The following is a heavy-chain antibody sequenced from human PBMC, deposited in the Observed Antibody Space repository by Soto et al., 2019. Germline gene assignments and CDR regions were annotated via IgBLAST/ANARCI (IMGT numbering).Heavy chain of an antibody. D-gene: IGHD1-26*01. CDR1: GFTFSSYD. J-gene: IGHJ6*02. V-gene: IGHV3-13*01. CDR3: ARMVPGSSLVGADYYYGMDV. Sequence: PGGSLRLSCAASGFTFSSYDMHWVRQATGKGLEWVSAIGTAGDTYYPGSVKGRFTISRENAKNSLYLQMNSLRAEDTAVYYCARMVPGSSLVGADYYYGMDVWGQGTKVTVSS. CDR2: IGTAGDT.